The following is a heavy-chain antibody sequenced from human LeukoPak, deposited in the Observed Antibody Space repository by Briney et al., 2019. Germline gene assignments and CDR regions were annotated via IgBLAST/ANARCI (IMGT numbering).Heavy chain of an antibody. CDR1: GFTFSSYW. V-gene: IGHV3-7*03. Sequence: GGSLRLSCAASGFTFSSYWMSWVRQAPGKGLEWVANIKPDGSEKKYVDSVKGRFTISRDNAKNSLCLQMNSLRAEDTAVYYCARQANYYYDSSGYYYFDYWGQGTLVTVSP. CDR3: ARQANYYYDSSGYYYFDY. D-gene: IGHD3-22*01. CDR2: IKPDGSEK. J-gene: IGHJ4*02.